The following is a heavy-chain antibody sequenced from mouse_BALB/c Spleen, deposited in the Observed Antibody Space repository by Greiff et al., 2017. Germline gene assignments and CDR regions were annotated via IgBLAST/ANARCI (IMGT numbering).Heavy chain of an antibody. CDR2: ISSGGSYT. J-gene: IGHJ4*01. V-gene: IGHV5-9-4*01. Sequence: EVMLVESGGGLVKPGGSLKLSCAASGFTFSSYAMSWVRQSPEKRLEWVAEISSGGSYTYYPDTVTGRFTISRDNAKNTLYLEMSSLRSEDTAMYFCARRGLYGNYAAMDYWGQGTSVTVSS. CDR3: ARRGLYGNYAAMDY. CDR1: GFTFSSYA. D-gene: IGHD2-1*01.